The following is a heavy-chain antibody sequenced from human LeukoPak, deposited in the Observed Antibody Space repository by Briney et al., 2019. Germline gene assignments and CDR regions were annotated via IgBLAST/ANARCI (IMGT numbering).Heavy chain of an antibody. J-gene: IGHJ4*02. Sequence: SETLSLTCTVSGGSISSSDYYWSWIRQHPGKGLEWIGYISYSGSTYYNPSLKSRVTMSVDTSKNQFSLKVSSVTAADTAVYYCARERVGATSFDYWGQGTLVTVSS. CDR3: ARERVGATSFDY. V-gene: IGHV4-30-4*01. D-gene: IGHD1-26*01. CDR1: GGSISSSDYY. CDR2: ISYSGST.